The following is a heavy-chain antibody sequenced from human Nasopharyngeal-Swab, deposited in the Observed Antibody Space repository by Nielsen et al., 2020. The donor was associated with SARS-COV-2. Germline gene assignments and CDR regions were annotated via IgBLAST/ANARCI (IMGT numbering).Heavy chain of an antibody. Sequence: GESLKISCAASGFTFSSYAMHWVRQAPGKGLEWVAVISYDGSNKYYADSVKGRFTISRDNSKNTLYLQMNSLRAEDTAVYYCARASQLGYCSGGSCSRQYYYYYYGMDVWGQGTTVTVSS. CDR2: ISYDGSNK. J-gene: IGHJ6*02. V-gene: IGHV3-30*04. CDR3: ARASQLGYCSGGSCSRQYYYYYYGMDV. CDR1: GFTFSSYA. D-gene: IGHD2-15*01.